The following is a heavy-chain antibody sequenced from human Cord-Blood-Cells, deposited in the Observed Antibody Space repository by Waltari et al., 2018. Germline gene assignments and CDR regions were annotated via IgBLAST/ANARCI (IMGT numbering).Heavy chain of an antibody. V-gene: IGHV4-39*01. CDR2: IYYSWST. CDR3: ARHGYSSSSYYFDY. Sequence: QLQLQESGPGLVKPSETLSLTCTVSGGSISSSSYYWGWIRQPPGKGLEWIGSIYYSWSTYHNPSLKSRVTISVDTSKNQFSLKLSSVTAADTAVYYCARHGYSSSSYYFDYWGQGTLVTVSS. J-gene: IGHJ4*02. D-gene: IGHD6-6*01. CDR1: GGSISSSSYY.